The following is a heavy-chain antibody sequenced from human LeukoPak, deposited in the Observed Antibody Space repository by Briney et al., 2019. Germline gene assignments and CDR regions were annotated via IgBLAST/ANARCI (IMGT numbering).Heavy chain of an antibody. V-gene: IGHV1-69*05. CDR1: GGTFSSYA. CDR2: IIPIFGTA. J-gene: IGHJ4*02. Sequence: SSVKVSCKASGGTFSSYAISWVRQAPGQGLEWMGRIIPIFGTANYAQKFQGRVTITTDESTSTAYMELGSLRSEDTAVYYCAREGIAVGGLGYWGQGTLVTVSS. CDR3: AREGIAVGGLGY. D-gene: IGHD6-19*01.